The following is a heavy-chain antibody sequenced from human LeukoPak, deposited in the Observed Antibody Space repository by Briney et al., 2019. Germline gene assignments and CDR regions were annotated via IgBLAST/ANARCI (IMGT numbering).Heavy chain of an antibody. Sequence: QPGGSLRLSCAASGFTFDDYAMHWVRQAPGKGLEWVSGISWNSGSIGYADSVKGRFTISRDNAKNSLYLQMNSLRAEDTALYHCAKDISGYDSRGMDVWGQGTTVTVSS. CDR1: GFTFDDYA. J-gene: IGHJ6*02. D-gene: IGHD5-12*01. CDR2: ISWNSGSI. CDR3: AKDISGYDSRGMDV. V-gene: IGHV3-9*01.